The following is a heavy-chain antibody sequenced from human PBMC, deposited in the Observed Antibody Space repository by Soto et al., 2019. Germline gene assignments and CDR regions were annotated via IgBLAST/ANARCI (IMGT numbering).Heavy chain of an antibody. CDR2: IDPSDSYT. J-gene: IGHJ4*02. CDR3: ARGNLVVVPAAPNFDY. Sequence: PGESLKISCKGSGYSFTSYWISWARQMPGKGLEWMGRIDPSDSYTNYSPSFQGHVTISADKSISTAYLQWSSLKASDTAMYYCARGNLVVVPAAPNFDYWGQGTLVTVSS. CDR1: GYSFTSYW. D-gene: IGHD2-2*01. V-gene: IGHV5-10-1*01.